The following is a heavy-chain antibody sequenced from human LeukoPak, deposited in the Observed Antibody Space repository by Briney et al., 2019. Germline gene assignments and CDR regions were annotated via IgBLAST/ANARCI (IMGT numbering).Heavy chain of an antibody. CDR1: GYNFNDFG. J-gene: IGHJ5*02. V-gene: IGHV1-18*01. CDR3: AREATGRAFDP. Sequence: ASVKVSCKASGYNFNDFGVTWVRQAPGQGLEWMGWISALTGDTNYAQKFQGRVTMTTDTSTDTAYMEMRGLRSDDTAVYYCAREATGRAFDPWGQGTLVTVSS. D-gene: IGHD1-1*01. CDR2: ISALTGDT.